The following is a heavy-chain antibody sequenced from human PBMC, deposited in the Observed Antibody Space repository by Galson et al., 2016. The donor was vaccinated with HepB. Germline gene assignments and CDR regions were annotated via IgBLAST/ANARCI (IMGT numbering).Heavy chain of an antibody. CDR3: AVAGITSSGGFDI. V-gene: IGHV5-51*01. Sequence: QSGAEVKKPGESLRVSCQGSGYSFNSNWIAWVRQMPRKGLEWMGIIYPGDSDTRYSPSFQGQVTISADKSISTAYLQWSSLKASDSAMYYCAVAGITSSGGFDIRGQGTRVTVSS. J-gene: IGHJ3*02. CDR1: GYSFNSNW. CDR2: IYPGDSDT. D-gene: IGHD3-10*01.